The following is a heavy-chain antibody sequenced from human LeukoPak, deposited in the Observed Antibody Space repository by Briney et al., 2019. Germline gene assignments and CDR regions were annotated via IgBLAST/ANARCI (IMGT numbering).Heavy chain of an antibody. CDR1: GGSISSGSYC. D-gene: IGHD3-22*01. Sequence: SETLSLTCTVSGGSISSGSYCWSWIRQPAGKGPEWIGHIHSSGSTNYDSSLKSRVTISVETSKNQFSLRLSSVTAADTAVYFCARGILRDYYDSSGFYHRGGVGYWGQGTLVTVSS. CDR2: IHSSGST. CDR3: ARGILRDYYDSSGFYHRGGVGY. V-gene: IGHV4-61*09. J-gene: IGHJ4*02.